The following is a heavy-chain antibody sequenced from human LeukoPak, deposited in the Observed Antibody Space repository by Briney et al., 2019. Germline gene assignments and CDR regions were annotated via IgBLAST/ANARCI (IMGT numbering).Heavy chain of an antibody. CDR2: IYYSGST. D-gene: IGHD6-6*01. J-gene: IGHJ4*02. CDR1: GGSISSYY. CDR3: ARGYSSSSYTDY. V-gene: IGHV4-59*01. Sequence: SETLSLTCTVSGGSISSYYWSWIRQPPGKGLEWIGYIYYSGSTNYNPSLKSRVTISVDTSKNQFSLKLSFVTAADTAVYYCARGYSSSSYTDYWGQGTLVTVSS.